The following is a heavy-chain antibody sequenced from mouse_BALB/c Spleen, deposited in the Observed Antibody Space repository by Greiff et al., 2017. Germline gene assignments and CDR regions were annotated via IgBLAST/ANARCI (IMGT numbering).Heavy chain of an antibody. D-gene: IGHD2-2*01. CDR2: IYPSDSYT. Sequence: VQLQQPGAELVRPGASVKLSCKASGYTFTSYWINWVKQRPGQGLEWIGNIYPSDSYTNYNQKFKDKATLTVDKSSSTAYMQLSSPTSEDSAVYYCTRSGYDGYYFDYWGQGTTLTVSS. CDR1: GYTFTSYW. V-gene: IGHV1-69*02. J-gene: IGHJ2*01. CDR3: TRSGYDGYYFDY.